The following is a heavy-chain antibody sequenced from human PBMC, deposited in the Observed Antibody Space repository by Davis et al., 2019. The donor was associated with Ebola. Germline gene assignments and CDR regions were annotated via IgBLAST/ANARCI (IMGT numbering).Heavy chain of an antibody. Sequence: GGSLRLSCAASGFTFSSFSMNWVRQAPGKGLEWVSYISGSSTTIYYADSVKGRFTISRDNAKNSLYLQMNSLRTEDTAVYYCVTENWYRFESWGQGTLVTVSS. CDR2: ISGSSTTI. CDR1: GFTFSSFS. CDR3: VTENWYRFES. J-gene: IGHJ4*02. D-gene: IGHD1/OR15-1a*01. V-gene: IGHV3-48*01.